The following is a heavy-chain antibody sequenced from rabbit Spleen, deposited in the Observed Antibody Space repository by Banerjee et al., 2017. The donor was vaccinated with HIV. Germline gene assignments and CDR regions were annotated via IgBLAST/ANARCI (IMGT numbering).Heavy chain of an antibody. V-gene: IGHV1S45*01. CDR2: IYAGSSGST. CDR3: ARDTSSSFSSYGMDL. Sequence: QEQLVESGGGLVQPEGSLTLTCTASGFSFSSYYYMCWVRQAPGKGLEWIACIYAGSSGSTYYASWAKGRFTISKTSSTTVTLQMTSLTAADTATYFCARDTSSSFSSYGMDLWGPGTLVTVS. CDR1: GFSFSSYYY. D-gene: IGHD1-1*01. J-gene: IGHJ6*01.